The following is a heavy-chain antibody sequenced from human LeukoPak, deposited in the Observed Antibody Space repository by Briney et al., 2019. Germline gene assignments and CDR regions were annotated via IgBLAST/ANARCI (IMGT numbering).Heavy chain of an antibody. CDR3: ARGTPDYDFWSARTGWFDP. V-gene: IGHV1-46*01. Sequence: GASVKVSCKASGYTFTSYYMHWVRQAPGQGLEWMGIINPSGGSTSYAQKFQGRVTMTRDTSTSTVYMELSSLRSEDTAVYYCARGTPDYDFWSARTGWFDPWGQGTLVTVSS. D-gene: IGHD3-3*01. CDR1: GYTFTSYY. J-gene: IGHJ5*02. CDR2: INPSGGST.